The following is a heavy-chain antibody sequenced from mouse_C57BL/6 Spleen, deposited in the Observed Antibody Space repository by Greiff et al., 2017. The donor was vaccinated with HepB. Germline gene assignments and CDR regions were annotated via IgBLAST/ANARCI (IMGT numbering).Heavy chain of an antibody. V-gene: IGHV2-6*01. CDR2: IWGVGST. Sequence: LKESGPGLVAPSQSLSITCTVSGFSLTSYGVDWVRQSPGKGLEWLGVIWGVGSTNYNSALKSRLSISKDNSKSQVFLKMNSLQTDDTAMYYCASQLSTGGFAYWGQGTLVTVSA. J-gene: IGHJ3*01. CDR3: ASQLSTGGFAY. CDR1: GFSLTSYG. D-gene: IGHD4-1*02.